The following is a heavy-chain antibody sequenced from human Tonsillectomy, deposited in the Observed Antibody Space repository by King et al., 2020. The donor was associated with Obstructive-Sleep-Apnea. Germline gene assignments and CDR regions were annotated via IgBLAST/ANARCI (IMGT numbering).Heavy chain of an antibody. J-gene: IGHJ5*02. CDR2: IYYSGST. V-gene: IGHV4-59*01. CDR1: GGSISSYY. Sequence: VQLQESGPGLVKPSETLSLTCTVSGGSISSYYWSWIRQPPGKGLEWIGYIYYSGSTNYNPSLQSRVTISVDTSKNQLSLKLSSVTAADTAVYYCARGLGSYYDSRVWFDPWGQGTLVTVSS. D-gene: IGHD3-22*01. CDR3: ARGLGSYYDSRVWFDP.